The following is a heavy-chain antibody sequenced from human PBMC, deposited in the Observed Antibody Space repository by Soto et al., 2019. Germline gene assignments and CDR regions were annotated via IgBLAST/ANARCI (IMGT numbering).Heavy chain of an antibody. CDR2: IFHGGST. CDR1: VASLTCGHYS. D-gene: IGHD2-2*01. V-gene: IGHV4-30-2*01. Sequence: LSVTSDIFVASLTCGHYSLYCIREPPGTGLEWIGYIFHGGSTYYNPSPRSRVIISVNSTTTHFSLKMSSVTTADTAVYYCARGSVVVPAAVMFNCLDPWGQGALVTVSS. J-gene: IGHJ5*02. CDR3: ARGSVVVPAAVMFNCLDP.